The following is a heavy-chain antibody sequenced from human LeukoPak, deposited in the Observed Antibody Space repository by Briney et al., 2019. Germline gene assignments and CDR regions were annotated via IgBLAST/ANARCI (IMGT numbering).Heavy chain of an antibody. D-gene: IGHD3-3*01. CDR2: IYTSGST. Sequence: SQTLSLTCTVSGGSISSYYWSWIRQPAGKGLEWIGRIYTSGSTNYNPSLKSRVTMSVDTSKNQFSLKLSSVTAADTAVYYCAREGVVITYYYYYYMDVWGKGTTVTVSS. CDR1: GGSISSYY. CDR3: AREGVVITYYYYYYMDV. J-gene: IGHJ6*03. V-gene: IGHV4-4*07.